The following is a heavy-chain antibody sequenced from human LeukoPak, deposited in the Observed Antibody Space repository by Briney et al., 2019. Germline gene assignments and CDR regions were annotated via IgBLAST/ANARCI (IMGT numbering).Heavy chain of an antibody. J-gene: IGHJ4*02. CDR2: ISSDSNYI. CDR1: GFIFSTYS. V-gene: IGHV3-21*01. D-gene: IGHD3-3*01. Sequence: GGSLRLSCAASGFIFSTYSMSWVRQAPGKGLEWVSSISSDSNYIYYADSLKGRFTISRDNSKNTLYLQMNSLRAEDTAVYYCARDYYDDFWSGYYGYWGQGTLVTVSS. CDR3: ARDYYDDFWSGYYGY.